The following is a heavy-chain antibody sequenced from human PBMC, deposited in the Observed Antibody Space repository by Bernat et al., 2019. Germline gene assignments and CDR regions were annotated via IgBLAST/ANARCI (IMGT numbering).Heavy chain of an antibody. CDR3: ARDFGCSGGSCYGGVDY. D-gene: IGHD2-15*01. J-gene: IGHJ4*02. Sequence: QVQLVQSGAEVKKPGASVKVSCKPSGYNFTTYSIHWVRQAPGQRLEWMGWINAGNGSTKYSQKFQGRVTITRDTSASTAYMELSSLRPEDTAVYYCARDFGCSGGSCYGGVDYWGQGTLVTVSS. V-gene: IGHV1-3*01. CDR1: GYNFTTYS. CDR2: INAGNGST.